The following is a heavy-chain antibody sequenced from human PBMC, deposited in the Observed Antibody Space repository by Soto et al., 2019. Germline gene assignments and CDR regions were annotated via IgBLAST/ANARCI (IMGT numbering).Heavy chain of an antibody. Sequence: QVHLVQSGAEVKKPGASVKVSCKTSGYTFTDYYIHWVRQAPGQGLEWMGWINPNSGGTDYAQKFQVRLTMTRDTSTSTAYMELRRLKFDDTAVYYCARVEALKDYDSDAFDIWGQGTMVTVFS. V-gene: IGHV1-2*02. J-gene: IGHJ3*02. CDR1: GYTFTDYY. D-gene: IGHD3-22*01. CDR2: INPNSGGT. CDR3: ARVEALKDYDSDAFDI.